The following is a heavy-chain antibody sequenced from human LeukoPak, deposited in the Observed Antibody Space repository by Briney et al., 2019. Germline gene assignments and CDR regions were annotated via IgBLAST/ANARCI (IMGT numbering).Heavy chain of an antibody. CDR1: GYSISSGYY. V-gene: IGHV4-38-2*01. CDR3: ARQNCSSTSCYIFDY. J-gene: IGHJ4*02. D-gene: IGHD2-2*02. CDR2: ICHSGST. Sequence: SEALSLTCAVSGYSISSGYYWGWIRQPPGKGLEWIGSICHSGSTYYNPSLKSRVTISVDTSKNQFSLKLSSVTAADTAVYYCARQNCSSTSCYIFDYWGQGTLVTVSS.